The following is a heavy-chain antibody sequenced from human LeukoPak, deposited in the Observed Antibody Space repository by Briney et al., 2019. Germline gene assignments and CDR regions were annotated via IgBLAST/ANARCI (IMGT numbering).Heavy chain of an antibody. CDR3: AKRPLGAVGYYDSSGYYGEFDY. V-gene: IGHV3-23*01. CDR2: ISGSGGST. Sequence: GGSLRVSCAASGFTFSSYAMSWVRQAPGKGLEWVSVISGSGGSTYYADSAKGRFTISRDNSKNTLYLQMNSLRVEDTAVYYCAKRPLGAVGYYDSSGYYGEFDYWGQGTLVTVSS. J-gene: IGHJ4*02. CDR1: GFTFSSYA. D-gene: IGHD3-22*01.